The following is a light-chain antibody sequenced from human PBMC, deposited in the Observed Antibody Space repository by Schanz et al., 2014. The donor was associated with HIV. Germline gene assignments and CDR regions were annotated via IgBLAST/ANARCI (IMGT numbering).Light chain of an antibody. CDR3: QQTSAFPRT. V-gene: IGKV1-12*01. Sequence: DIQMTQSPSALSASVGDTVTITCRASQGLNSWVAWYQQKPGKAPKLLIYTASSLLSGVPSRFSGSGSGTDFTLTISSLKPEDFATYYCQQTSAFPRTFGQGTTVEVK. CDR2: TAS. CDR1: QGLNSW. J-gene: IGKJ1*01.